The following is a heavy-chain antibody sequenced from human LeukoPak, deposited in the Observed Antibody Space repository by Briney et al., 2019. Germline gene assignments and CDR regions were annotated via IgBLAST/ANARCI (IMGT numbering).Heavy chain of an antibody. CDR2: ISAYNGNT. CDR1: GYTFISYF. V-gene: IGHV1-18*04. D-gene: IGHD3-22*01. Sequence: GASVKISCKASGYTFISYFMNWVRQAPGQGLEWMGWISAYNGNTNYAQKLQGRVTMTTDTSTSTAYMELRSLRSDDTAVYYCARDHYYDSSGYPVDYWGQGTLVTVSS. CDR3: ARDHYYDSSGYPVDY. J-gene: IGHJ4*02.